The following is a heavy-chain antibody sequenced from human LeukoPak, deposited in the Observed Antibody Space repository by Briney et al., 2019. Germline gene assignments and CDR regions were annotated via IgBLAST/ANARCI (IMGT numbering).Heavy chain of an antibody. J-gene: IGHJ4*02. D-gene: IGHD5-18*01. V-gene: IGHV4-38-2*02. CDR2: IYYSGST. CDR1: GYSISSGYY. CDR3: ARGIQLSHLPLFDY. Sequence: SETLSLTCSVSGYSISSGYYWGWIRQSPGKGLEWIGSIYYSGSTYYNPSLKSRVTISVDTSKNQFSLKLSSVTAADTAVYYCARGIQLSHLPLFDYWGQGTLVTVSS.